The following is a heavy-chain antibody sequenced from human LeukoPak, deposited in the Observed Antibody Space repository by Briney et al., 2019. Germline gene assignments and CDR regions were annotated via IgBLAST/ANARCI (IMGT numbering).Heavy chain of an antibody. CDR1: GYTFTGYY. CDR2: INPNSGGT. CDR3: ARDSGWYN. D-gene: IGHD6-19*01. V-gene: IGHV1-2*02. Sequence: GGSLRHSCAASGYTFTGYYMHWVRQAPGQGLEWMGWINPNSGGTSYAQKFQGRVTMTRDTSISTTYMELSRLRSDDTAVYYCARDSGWYNWGQGTLVTVSS. J-gene: IGHJ4*02.